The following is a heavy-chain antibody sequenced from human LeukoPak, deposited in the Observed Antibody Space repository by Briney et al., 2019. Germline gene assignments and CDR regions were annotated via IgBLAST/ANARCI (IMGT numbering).Heavy chain of an antibody. V-gene: IGHV4-34*01. J-gene: IGHJ4*02. Sequence: SETLSLTCAVYGGSFSGYYWSWIRQPPGKGLEWIGEINHSGSTNYNPSLKSRVTISVDTSKNQFSLKLSSVTAADTAVYYCVRPVGGDIDYWGQGTLVTVSS. D-gene: IGHD5-12*01. CDR3: VRPVGGDIDY. CDR2: INHSGST. CDR1: GGSFSGYY.